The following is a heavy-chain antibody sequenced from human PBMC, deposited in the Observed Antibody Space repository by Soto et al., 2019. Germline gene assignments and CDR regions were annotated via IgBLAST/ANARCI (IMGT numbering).Heavy chain of an antibody. J-gene: IGHJ3*02. CDR1: GFPFSTYG. V-gene: IGHV3-30*18. CDR2: ISYVGSFE. CDR3: AKDKLRYFDWRFDDAFDI. Sequence: PVGSLRLSCVTSGFPFSTYGMHWVRQAPGKGLEWVALISYVGSFEYYADSVKGRFTISRDNSKNTLYLQMNSLRPEDTAVYYCAKDKLRYFDWRFDDAFDIWGQGTLVTVSS. D-gene: IGHD3-9*01.